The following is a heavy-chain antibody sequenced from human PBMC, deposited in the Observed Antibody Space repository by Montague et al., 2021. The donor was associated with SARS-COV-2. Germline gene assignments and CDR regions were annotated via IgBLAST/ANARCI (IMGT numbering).Heavy chain of an antibody. CDR3: ARDPNSSGGNMGSF. Sequence: SLRLSCAASGFAFSSSWMSWVRQSPGKGLEWVAIMKYDGSEKYYVDPVKGRFTISRDNARRSVFLRMNSLRAEDTAVYFCARDPNSSGGNMGSFWGRGTLVSVSS. D-gene: IGHD6-19*01. CDR2: MKYDGSEK. V-gene: IGHV3-7*01. CDR1: GFAFSSSW. J-gene: IGHJ4*01.